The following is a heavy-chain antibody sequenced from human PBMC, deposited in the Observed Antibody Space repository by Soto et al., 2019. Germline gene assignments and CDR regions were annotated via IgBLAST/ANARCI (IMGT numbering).Heavy chain of an antibody. J-gene: IGHJ6*02. CDR1: GYTFTSYG. Sequence: QVQLVQSGAEVKKPGASVKVSCKASGYTFTSYGISWVRQAPGQGLEWMGWISAYNGNTNYAQKIQGRGTMTTDTCASRAYMGLRRQRSDDTAVYYRAREDGDYRYYYYGMDVWGQGTTVTVSS. CDR3: AREDGDYRYYYYGMDV. D-gene: IGHD4-17*01. V-gene: IGHV1-18*01. CDR2: ISAYNGNT.